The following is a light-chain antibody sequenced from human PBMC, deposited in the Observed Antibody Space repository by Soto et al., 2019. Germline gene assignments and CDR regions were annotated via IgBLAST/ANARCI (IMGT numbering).Light chain of an antibody. V-gene: IGLV1-40*01. Sequence: QSVLTQPPSVSGAPGQRVTISCIGTSSNIGAGYDVHWYQQLPGTAPKLFMYANNNRPSWVPDRFSGSKSGTSASLAITGLQAEDEADYYCQSYDSSLSGYVFGTGTKLTVL. CDR1: SSNIGAGYD. J-gene: IGLJ1*01. CDR2: ANN. CDR3: QSYDSSLSGYV.